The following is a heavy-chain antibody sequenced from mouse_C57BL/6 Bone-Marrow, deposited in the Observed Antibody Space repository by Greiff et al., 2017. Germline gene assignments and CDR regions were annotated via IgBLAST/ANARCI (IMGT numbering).Heavy chain of an antibody. Sequence: QVQLQQPGTELVKPGASVKLSCKASGYTFTSYWMHWVKQRPGQGLEWIGNINPSNGGTNYNEKFKSKATLTVDKSSSTAYMQLSSLTSEDSAVYYCARSGTTVKYYYAMGYWGQGTSVTVSS. CDR2: INPSNGGT. J-gene: IGHJ4*01. V-gene: IGHV1-53*01. CDR3: ARSGTTVKYYYAMGY. CDR1: GYTFTSYW. D-gene: IGHD1-1*01.